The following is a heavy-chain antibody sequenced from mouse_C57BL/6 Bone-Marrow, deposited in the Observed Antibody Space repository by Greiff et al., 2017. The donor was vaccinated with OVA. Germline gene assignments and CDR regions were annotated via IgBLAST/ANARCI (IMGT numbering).Heavy chain of an antibody. CDR3: ARGVVRAFDY. Sequence: DVQLVESGGGLVQPGGSLKLSCAASGFTFSDYYMYWVRQTPEKRLEWVAYISNGGGSTYYPDTVKGRFTISRDNAKNTLYLQMSRLKSEDTAMYYCARGVVRAFDYWGQGTTLTVSS. CDR1: GFTFSDYY. J-gene: IGHJ2*01. V-gene: IGHV5-12*01. CDR2: ISNGGGST. D-gene: IGHD1-1*02.